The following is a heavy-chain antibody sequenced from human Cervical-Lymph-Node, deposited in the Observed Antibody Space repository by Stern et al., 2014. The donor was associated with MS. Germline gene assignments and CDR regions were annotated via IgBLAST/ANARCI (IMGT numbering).Heavy chain of an antibody. V-gene: IGHV3-30*03. Sequence: MQLVESGGGVVQPGRSLGLSCEASGFRFSSYGLHWVRQAPGKGLEWVAGISYDGSNTHYGVSVKGRFTISRDNSKNMLFLHMNSLSAEDTAVYYCVTGRGYMSGQPDFDYWGQGALVTVTS. CDR2: ISYDGSNT. D-gene: IGHD5-18*01. CDR3: VTGRGYMSGQPDFDY. J-gene: IGHJ4*02. CDR1: GFRFSSYG.